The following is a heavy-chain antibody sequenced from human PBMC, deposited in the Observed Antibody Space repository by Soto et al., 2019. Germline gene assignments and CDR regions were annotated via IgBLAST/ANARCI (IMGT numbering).Heavy chain of an antibody. V-gene: IGHV3-23*01. CDR2: IGGRGGST. D-gene: IGHD6-25*01. Sequence: EVQLLESGGNLVQPGGSLRLSCAASGFTFNNYAMSWVRQAPGKGLEWVSGIGGRGGSTYYADSVKGRFTISRDNSRNTLYLQMNSLRAEDTAVYYCTKGSGSRTEAPFVYWGQGTLVTVSS. CDR3: TKGSGSRTEAPFVY. CDR1: GFTFNNYA. J-gene: IGHJ4*02.